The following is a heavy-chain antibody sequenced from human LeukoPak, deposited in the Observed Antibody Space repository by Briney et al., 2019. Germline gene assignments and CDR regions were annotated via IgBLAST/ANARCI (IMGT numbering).Heavy chain of an antibody. CDR3: ARIAIGYGVNSGGY. CDR1: GFTFSSYS. J-gene: IGHJ4*02. V-gene: IGHV3-21*04. D-gene: IGHD4/OR15-4a*01. CDR2: ISSSSSYI. Sequence: GGSLRLSCAASGFTFSSYSMNWVRQAPGKGLEWVSSISSSSSYIYYADSVKGRFTISRDNAKNSLYLQMNSLRAEDTAVYYCARIAIGYGVNSGGYWGQGTLVTVSS.